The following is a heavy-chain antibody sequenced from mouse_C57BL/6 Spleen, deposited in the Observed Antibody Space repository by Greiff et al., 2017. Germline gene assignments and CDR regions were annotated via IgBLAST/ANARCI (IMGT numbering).Heavy chain of an antibody. Sequence: QVQLQQSGAELARPGASVKLSCKASGYTFTSYGISWVKQRPGQGLEWIGEIYPRSGNTYYNEKFKGKATLTADKSSSTAYMELRSLTSEDSAVYFCACYDGYPYYAMDYWGQGTSVTVSS. J-gene: IGHJ4*01. V-gene: IGHV1-81*01. CDR1: GYTFTSYG. CDR3: ACYDGYPYYAMDY. D-gene: IGHD2-3*01. CDR2: IYPRSGNT.